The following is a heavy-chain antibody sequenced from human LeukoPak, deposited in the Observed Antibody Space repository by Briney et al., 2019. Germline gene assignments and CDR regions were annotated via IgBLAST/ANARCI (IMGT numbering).Heavy chain of an antibody. J-gene: IGHJ4*02. V-gene: IGHV3-74*01. CDR3: ARGGLFKYFFDY. Sequence: GGSLRLSCAASGFTFSSHWMHWDRQAPGKGLVWVSRINTDESKINHADSVKGRFTISRDNAKNMLYLQMSSLRAEDTAVYYCARGGLFKYFFDYWGQGTPVTVSS. CDR1: GFTFSSHW. D-gene: IGHD2-15*01. CDR2: INTDESKI.